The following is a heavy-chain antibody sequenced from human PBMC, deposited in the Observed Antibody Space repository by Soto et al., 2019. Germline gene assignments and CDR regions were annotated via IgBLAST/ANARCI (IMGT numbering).Heavy chain of an antibody. V-gene: IGHV1-46*02. CDR3: ERDPIRNFEWSDRGDAFDI. J-gene: IGHJ3*02. CDR2: INPSGGST. D-gene: IGHD3-9*01. CDR1: GYTFNNYY. Sequence: QVQLVQSGAEVKNPGASVIVSCKASGYTFNNYYIHWVRQAPGQGLQWMGIINPSGGSTSYAQKFQGRVTMTRDTSTNTVYLALSRLRYEDTAVYYCERDPIRNFEWSDRGDAFDIWGQGTMVTVSS.